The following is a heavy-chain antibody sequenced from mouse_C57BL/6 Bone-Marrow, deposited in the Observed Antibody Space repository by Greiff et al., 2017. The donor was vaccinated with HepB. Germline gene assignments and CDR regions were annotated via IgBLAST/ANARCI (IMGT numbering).Heavy chain of an antibody. CDR2: IYPGGGYT. Sequence: VQLQESGAELVRPGTSVKMSCKASGYTFTNYWIGWAKQRPGNGLEWIGDIYPGGGYTNYNEKFKGKATLTADKSSSTSYRQCSSLTSEDSAIYYCERKRNYVYYAMNYWGQGTAVTV. CDR1: GYTFTNYW. CDR3: ERKRNYVYYAMNY. J-gene: IGHJ4*01. D-gene: IGHD1-1*01. V-gene: IGHV1-63*01.